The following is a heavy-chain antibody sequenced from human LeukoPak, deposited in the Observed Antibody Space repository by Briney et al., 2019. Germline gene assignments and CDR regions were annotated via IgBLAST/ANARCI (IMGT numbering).Heavy chain of an antibody. V-gene: IGHV4-61*02. J-gene: IGHJ5*02. Sequence: PSETLSLTCTVSGGSISSGSYYWSWIRQPAGKGLEWIGRIYTSGSTNYNPSLKSRVTISVDTSKNQFSLKLSSVTAADTAVYYCARRRLWFVSTSWFDPWGQGTLVTVSS. CDR2: IYTSGST. D-gene: IGHD3-10*01. CDR1: GGSISSGSYY. CDR3: ARRRLWFVSTSWFDP.